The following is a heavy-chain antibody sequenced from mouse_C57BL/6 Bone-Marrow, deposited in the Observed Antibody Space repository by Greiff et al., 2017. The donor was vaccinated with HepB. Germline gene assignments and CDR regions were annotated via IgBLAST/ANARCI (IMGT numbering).Heavy chain of an antibody. CDR1: GYSITSDY. CDR2: ISYSGST. V-gene: IGHV3-8*01. D-gene: IGHD1-1*01. J-gene: IGHJ1*03. Sequence: EVQRVESGPGLAKPSQTLSLTCSVTGYSITSDYWNWIRKFPGNKLEYMGYISYSGSTYYNPSLKSRISITRDTSKNQYYLQLNSVTTEDTATYYCARVYYYGSSYAGWYFDVWGTGTTVTVSS. CDR3: ARVYYYGSSYAGWYFDV.